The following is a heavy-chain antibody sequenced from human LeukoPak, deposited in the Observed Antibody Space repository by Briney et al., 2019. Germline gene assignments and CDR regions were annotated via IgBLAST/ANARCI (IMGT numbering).Heavy chain of an antibody. D-gene: IGHD3-22*01. V-gene: IGHV4-59*01. CDR3: SRFDHDSSGYPAFDI. CDR1: GGSISSYY. Sequence: PSETLSLTCTVSGGSISSYYWSWIRQPPGKGLDWIGYIYYSGSTNYNPSLKIRVTISVSTSKNQFSLTLNPVPAPATAVSFYSRFDHDSSGYPAFDIWGQGTMVTVSS. CDR2: IYYSGST. J-gene: IGHJ3*02.